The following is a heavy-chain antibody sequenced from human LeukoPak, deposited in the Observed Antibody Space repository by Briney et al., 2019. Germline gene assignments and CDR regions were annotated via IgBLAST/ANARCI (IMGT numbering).Heavy chain of an antibody. V-gene: IGHV4-4*07. CDR3: ARGTLRRDGYNYSFDI. CDR1: GGSISSYH. Sequence: SETLSLTCTVSGGSISSYHWSWIRQPAGKGLEWIGRIYASGNTYYNPSLKSRVTMSVDASKNQFSLKLTSLTATDTAVYYCARGTLRRDGYNYSFDIWGRGTMVTVSS. D-gene: IGHD5-24*01. CDR2: IYASGNT. J-gene: IGHJ3*02.